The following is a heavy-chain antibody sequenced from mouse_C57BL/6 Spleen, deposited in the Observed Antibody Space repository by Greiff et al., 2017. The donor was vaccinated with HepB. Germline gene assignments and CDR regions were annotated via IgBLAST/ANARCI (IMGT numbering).Heavy chain of an antibody. CDR1: GYSFTGYY. CDR3: ARNYYGSSPYYYAMDY. D-gene: IGHD1-1*01. CDR2: INPSTGGT. V-gene: IGHV1-42*01. Sequence: EVQLQQSGPELVKPGASVKISCKASGYSFTGYYMNWVKQSPEKSLEWIGEINPSTGGTTYNQKFKAKATLTVDKSSSTAYMQLKSLTSEDSAVYYCARNYYGSSPYYYAMDYWGQGTSVTVSS. J-gene: IGHJ4*01.